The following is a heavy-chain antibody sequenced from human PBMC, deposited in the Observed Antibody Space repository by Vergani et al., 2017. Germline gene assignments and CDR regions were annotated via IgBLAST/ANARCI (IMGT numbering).Heavy chain of an antibody. Sequence: QLQLQESGPGLVKPSETLSLTCTVSGGSISSSSYYWGWIRQPPGKGLEWIGSIDYSGSTYYNPSLKSRVTISVDTSKNQFSLKLSSVTAADTAVYYCARGGEVGYYGSGSYYIDYWGQGTLVTVSS. CDR3: ARGGEVGYYGSGSYYIDY. V-gene: IGHV4-39*01. CDR2: IDYSGST. D-gene: IGHD3-10*01. CDR1: GGSISSSSYY. J-gene: IGHJ4*02.